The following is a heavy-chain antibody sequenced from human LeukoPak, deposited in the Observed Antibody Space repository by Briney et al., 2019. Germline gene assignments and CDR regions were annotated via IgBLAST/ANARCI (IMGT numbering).Heavy chain of an antibody. CDR2: INHSGST. Sequence: SGTLSLTCAVYGGSFSGYYWSWIRQPPGKGLEWIGEINHSGSTNYNPSLKSRVTISVDTSKNQFSLKLSSVTAADTAVYYCARSRYNWNHSHYFDYWGQGTLVTVSS. V-gene: IGHV4-34*01. D-gene: IGHD1-20*01. CDR3: ARSRYNWNHSHYFDY. J-gene: IGHJ4*02. CDR1: GGSFSGYY.